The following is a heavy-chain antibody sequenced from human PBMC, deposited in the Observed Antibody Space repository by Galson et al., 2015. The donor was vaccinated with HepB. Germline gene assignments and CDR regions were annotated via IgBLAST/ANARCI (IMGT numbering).Heavy chain of an antibody. CDR2: ISTYNRNT. D-gene: IGHD3-16*01. J-gene: IGHJ4*02. V-gene: IGHV1-18*01. CDR3: ARGGMATRGGPTFDY. Sequence: SVKVSCKASGYTFTTYGINWLRQAPGQGLEWMGRISTYNRNTNYAQKFQGRVSMTTDTSTNTAYMELRSLRSDDGAMYYCARGGMATRGGPTFDYWGQGTLVTVSS. CDR1: GYTFTTYG.